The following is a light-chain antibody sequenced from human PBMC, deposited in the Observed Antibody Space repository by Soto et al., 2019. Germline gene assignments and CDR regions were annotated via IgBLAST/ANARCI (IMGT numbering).Light chain of an antibody. V-gene: IGKV2-30*02. Sequence: DVVMTQSPLSLPVTLGQPASISCRSSQSLVHSDGNTYLNWFQQRPGQSPRRLIYKGSTRDSGVPDRFSGSGSGTNFTLKISRVEAEDVGVYYCVQGTHWPPYTFGQGTKLEIK. J-gene: IGKJ2*01. CDR3: VQGTHWPPYT. CDR2: KGS. CDR1: QSLVHSDGNTY.